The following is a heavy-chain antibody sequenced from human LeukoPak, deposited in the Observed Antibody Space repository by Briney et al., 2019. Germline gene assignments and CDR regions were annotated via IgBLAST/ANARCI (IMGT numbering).Heavy chain of an antibody. V-gene: IGHV1-24*01. D-gene: IGHD3-10*01. CDR3: AKARMVRGVIDAFDI. J-gene: IGHJ3*02. CDR1: GYTLTELS. Sequence: GASVKVSCKVSGYTLTELSMHWVRQAPGKGLEWIGGFDPEDGETIYAQKFQGRVTMTEDTSTDTAYMELSSLRSEDTAVYYCAKARMVRGVIDAFDIWGQGTMVTVSS. CDR2: FDPEDGET.